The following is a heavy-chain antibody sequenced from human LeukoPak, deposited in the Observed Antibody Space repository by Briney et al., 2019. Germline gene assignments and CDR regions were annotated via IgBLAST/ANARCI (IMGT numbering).Heavy chain of an antibody. J-gene: IGHJ4*02. V-gene: IGHV4-39*07. CDR1: NGSISSSGYY. D-gene: IGHD6-25*01. Sequence: SETLSLTCTVSNGSISSSGYYWAWIRQPPGKGLEWIGSIYYSGSTFYNPSLKSRVTISVDTSKNQFSLKLISVVGADTAVYYCARDRDGYYYFDSWGQGALVTVSS. CDR2: IYYSGST. CDR3: ARDRDGYYYFDS.